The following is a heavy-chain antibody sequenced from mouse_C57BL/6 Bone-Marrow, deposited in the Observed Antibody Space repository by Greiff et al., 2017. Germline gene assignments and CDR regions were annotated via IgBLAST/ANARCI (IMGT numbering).Heavy chain of an antibody. CDR2: IYPGSGNT. CDR1: GYTFTDYY. CDR3: ARESRWLLRLYYAMDY. D-gene: IGHD2-3*01. V-gene: IGHV1-76*01. Sequence: QVQLQQSGAELVRPGASVKLSCKASGYTFTDYYINWVKQRPGPGLEWIARIYPGSGNTYYNEKFKGKATLTAEKSSSTAYMQLSSLTSEDSAVYFCARESRWLLRLYYAMDYWGQGTSVTVAS. J-gene: IGHJ4*01.